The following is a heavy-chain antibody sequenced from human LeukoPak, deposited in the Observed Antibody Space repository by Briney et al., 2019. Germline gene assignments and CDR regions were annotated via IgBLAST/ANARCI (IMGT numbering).Heavy chain of an antibody. V-gene: IGHV3-7*01. CDR3: ARETTTVTAQSYYYYYMDV. D-gene: IGHD4-11*01. CDR2: IKQDGSEK. Sequence: GGSLRLSCAASGFTFSNYWMNWVRQAPGKGLEWVANIKQDGSEKYYMDSVKGRFTISRDNAKNSLYLQMNSLRAEDTAVYYCARETTTVTAQSYYYYYMDVWGKGTTVTVSS. J-gene: IGHJ6*03. CDR1: GFTFSNYW.